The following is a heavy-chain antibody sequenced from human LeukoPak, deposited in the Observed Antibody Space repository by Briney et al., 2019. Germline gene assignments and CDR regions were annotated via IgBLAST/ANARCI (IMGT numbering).Heavy chain of an antibody. D-gene: IGHD3-22*01. CDR1: GGTFSSYA. J-gene: IGHJ4*02. V-gene: IGHV1-69*13. CDR2: IIPIFGTA. CDR3: ARGAYYDSSGYYDF. Sequence: SVKVSCKASGGTFSSYAISWVRQAPGQGLEWMGGIIPIFGTANYAQKFQGRVTITADESTSIAYMELSSLRSEDTAVYYCARGAYYDSSGYYDFWGQGTLVTVSS.